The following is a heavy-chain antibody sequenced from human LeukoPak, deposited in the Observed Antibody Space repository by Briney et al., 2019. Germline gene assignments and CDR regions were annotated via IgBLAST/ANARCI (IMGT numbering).Heavy chain of an antibody. Sequence: GGSLRLSCAASGFTFSSYAMSRVRQAPGKGLEWVSAISGSGGSTYYADSVKGRFTISRDNSKNTLYLQMNSLRAEDTAVYYCAKAPVPGIAAAGTNDWGQGTLVTVSS. CDR3: AKAPVPGIAAAGTND. D-gene: IGHD6-13*01. CDR2: ISGSGGST. V-gene: IGHV3-23*01. J-gene: IGHJ4*02. CDR1: GFTFSSYA.